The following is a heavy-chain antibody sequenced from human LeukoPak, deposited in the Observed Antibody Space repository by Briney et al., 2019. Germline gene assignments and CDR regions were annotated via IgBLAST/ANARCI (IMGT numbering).Heavy chain of an antibody. Sequence: ASVKVSCKASGYTFTSYYLHWVRQTPGQGLEWMGIIHPTVGDTTYAQKFQGRVTMTRDMSTGTVYMDLSSLRSEDTAVYYCARYGFSSVWQGGWHAFDIWGQGTTVTVSS. J-gene: IGHJ3*02. D-gene: IGHD6-25*01. CDR3: ARYGFSSVWQGGWHAFDI. CDR1: GYTFTSYY. CDR2: IHPTVGDT. V-gene: IGHV1-46*01.